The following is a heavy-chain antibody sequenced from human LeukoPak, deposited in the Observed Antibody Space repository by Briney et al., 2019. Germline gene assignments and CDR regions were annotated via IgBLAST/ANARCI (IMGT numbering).Heavy chain of an antibody. CDR2: IHPSGTNT. CDR1: GFTFGSYG. Sequence: GGTLRLACAASGFTFGSYGMSWVRQAPGKGLEWVSTIHPSGTNTHYADSVKGRFTIFRDNAKNLLYLQMNSLRAEDTAVYYCAREGFYYFDFWGQGALVTVAS. J-gene: IGHJ4*01. CDR3: AREGFYYFDF. V-gene: IGHV3-21*01.